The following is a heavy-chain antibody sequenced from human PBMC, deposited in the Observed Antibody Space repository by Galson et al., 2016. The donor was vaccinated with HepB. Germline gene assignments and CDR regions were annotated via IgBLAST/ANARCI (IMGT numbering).Heavy chain of an antibody. CDR2: IYPGDSDT. CDR3: ARQRSYADSSGYYYVFDY. V-gene: IGHV5-51*01. Sequence: QSGAEVKEPGESLKISCEGSGYSFTSHWIGWVRQMPGKGLEWMGIIYPGDSDTRYSPSFQGQVTISADKSISTAYLQWSSLKASDTAIYCCARQRSYADSSGYYYVFDYWGQGTLVTVSS. CDR1: GYSFTSHW. D-gene: IGHD3-22*01. J-gene: IGHJ4*02.